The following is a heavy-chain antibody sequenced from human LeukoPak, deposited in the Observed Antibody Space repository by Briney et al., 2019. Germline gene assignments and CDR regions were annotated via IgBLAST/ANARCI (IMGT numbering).Heavy chain of an antibody. CDR3: ARRTSGLRYDT. Sequence: LGESLKISCKGSGYRFNNYWIGWVRQMPGKGLEWMGIIYPGDSDTRYSPPFEGQVTISADKSISTAYLQWSSLRTSDTAIYYCARRTSGLRYDTWGQGTLVTVSS. J-gene: IGHJ5*02. D-gene: IGHD1-7*01. CDR1: GYRFNNYW. CDR2: IYPGDSDT. V-gene: IGHV5-51*01.